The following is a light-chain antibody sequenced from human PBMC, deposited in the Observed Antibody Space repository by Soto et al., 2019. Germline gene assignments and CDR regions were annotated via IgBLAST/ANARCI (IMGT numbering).Light chain of an antibody. Sequence: QSVLTQPPSASGTPGQRVTISCSGSNSNIGTNTLSWYQQLPGTAPKLLIYRNNQRPSGVPDRFSGSKSGTSASLAISGLQSEDDADYYCAAWDDSLNGPVFGGGTKLTVL. J-gene: IGLJ2*01. CDR1: NSNIGTNT. CDR2: RNN. CDR3: AAWDDSLNGPV. V-gene: IGLV1-44*01.